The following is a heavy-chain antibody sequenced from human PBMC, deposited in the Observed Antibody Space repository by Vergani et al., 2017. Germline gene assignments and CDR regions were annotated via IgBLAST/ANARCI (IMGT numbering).Heavy chain of an antibody. V-gene: IGHV5-10-1*01. CDR1: GYSFTSYW. Sequence: EVQLVQSGAEVKKPGESLKISCKGSGYSFTSYWIGWVRQMPGKGLEWMGRIDPSDSYTNYSPSFQGHVTMSADKSISTAYLQWSSLKASDTAMYYCARLGRVSSSWYGMDVWGQGTTVTVSS. CDR2: IDPSDSYT. CDR3: ARLGRVSSSWYGMDV. J-gene: IGHJ6*02. D-gene: IGHD6-13*01.